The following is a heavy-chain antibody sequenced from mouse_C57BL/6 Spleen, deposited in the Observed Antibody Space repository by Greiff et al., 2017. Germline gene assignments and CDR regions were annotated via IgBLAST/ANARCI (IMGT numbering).Heavy chain of an antibody. J-gene: IGHJ2*01. CDR1: GYTFTSYW. CDR2: IYPGSGST. V-gene: IGHV1-55*01. D-gene: IGHD2-3*01. Sequence: QVQLQQPGAELVKPGASVKMSCKASGYTFTSYWITWVKQRPGQGLEWIGDIYPGSGSTNYNEKFKSKATLTVDTSSSTAYMQLSSLTSEDSAVYYGARGYDALLFFDYWGQGTTLTVSS. CDR3: ARGYDALLFFDY.